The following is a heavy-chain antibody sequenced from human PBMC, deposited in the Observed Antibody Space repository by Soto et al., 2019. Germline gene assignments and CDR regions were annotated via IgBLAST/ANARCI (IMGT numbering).Heavy chain of an antibody. D-gene: IGHD3-16*02. Sequence: GASVKVSCKASGYTFTSYGISWVRQAPGQGLEWMGWISAYNGNTNYAQKLQGRATMTTDTSTSTAYMELRSLRSDDTAVYYCARDIDGGYYDYIWGSYRYRFAFDIWGQGTMVTVSS. V-gene: IGHV1-18*01. CDR3: ARDIDGGYYDYIWGSYRYRFAFDI. CDR2: ISAYNGNT. CDR1: GYTFTSYG. J-gene: IGHJ3*02.